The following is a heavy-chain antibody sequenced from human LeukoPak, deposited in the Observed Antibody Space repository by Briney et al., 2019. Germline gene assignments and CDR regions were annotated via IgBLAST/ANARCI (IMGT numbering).Heavy chain of an antibody. D-gene: IGHD3-16*01. V-gene: IGHV3-21*01. J-gene: IGHJ4*02. Sequence: GGSLRLSCAASGFSFSSDSMNWVRQAPGKGLEWVSSISSSSSYIYYADSVKGRFTISRDNHNNSLYLQMNSVRAQHPAVYYCERDALGALGYWGQGTLVTVSS. CDR2: ISSSSSYI. CDR3: ERDALGALGY. CDR1: GFSFSSDS.